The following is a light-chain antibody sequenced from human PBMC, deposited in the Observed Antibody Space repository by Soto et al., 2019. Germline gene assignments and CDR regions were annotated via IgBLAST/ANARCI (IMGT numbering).Light chain of an antibody. J-gene: IGKJ2*02. CDR3: QQYDNWPPCT. CDR2: GAS. CDR1: QSVAGSY. Sequence: EIVLTQSPGTLSLSPGERATLSCRASQSVAGSYLAWYQQKPGQAPRLLIYGASGRATGIPDRFGGGGSGTDFTLTISRLEPEDIAVYYCQQYDNWPPCTFGQGTKLEVK. V-gene: IGKV3-20*01.